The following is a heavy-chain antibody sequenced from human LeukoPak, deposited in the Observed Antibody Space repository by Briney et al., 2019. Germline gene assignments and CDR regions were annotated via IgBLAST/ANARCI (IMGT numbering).Heavy chain of an antibody. Sequence: ASVKVSCKASGGTFTSYAISWLRQAPGQGLEWMGGIVPIFGTANYAQKFQGRVTITADKSTSTAYMELSSLRSEDTAVYYCARVDSSGWRGWYFDYWGQGTLVTVSS. CDR1: GGTFTSYA. D-gene: IGHD6-19*01. CDR3: ARVDSSGWRGWYFDY. V-gene: IGHV1-69*06. J-gene: IGHJ4*02. CDR2: IVPIFGTA.